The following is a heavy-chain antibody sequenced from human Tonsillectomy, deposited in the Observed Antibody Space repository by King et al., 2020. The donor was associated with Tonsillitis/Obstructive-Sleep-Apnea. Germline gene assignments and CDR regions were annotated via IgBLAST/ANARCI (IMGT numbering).Heavy chain of an antibody. CDR2: ISTYNGHT. CDR1: GYTFTRYG. Sequence: QLVQSGAEVKKPGASVKVSCKASGYTFTRYGISWVRQAPGQGLEWMGWISTYNGHTKNAQKFQGRVTMTTDTSTSTAYMELRSLRSDDKAVYYCARAYYDSRGSRFDSWGQGTLVTVSS. J-gene: IGHJ4*02. D-gene: IGHD3-22*01. CDR3: ARAYYDSRGSRFDS. V-gene: IGHV1-18*01.